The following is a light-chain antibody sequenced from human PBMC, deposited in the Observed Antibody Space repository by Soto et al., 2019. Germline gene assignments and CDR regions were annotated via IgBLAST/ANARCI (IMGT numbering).Light chain of an antibody. CDR3: QSYDMSLNNHV. CDR1: SSNVGSNT. V-gene: IGLV1-44*01. Sequence: QPVLTQPPSASGTPGQRVTISCSGSSSNVGSNTVSWYQQLPGTAPKVLIYSDDQRPSGVPDRFSGSRSGSSASLAISGLQSGDEADYYCQSYDMSLNNHVFGTGTKVTVL. J-gene: IGLJ1*01. CDR2: SDD.